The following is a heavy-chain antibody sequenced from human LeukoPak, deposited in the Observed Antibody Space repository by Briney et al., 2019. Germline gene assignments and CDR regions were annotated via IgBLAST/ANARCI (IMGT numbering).Heavy chain of an antibody. D-gene: IGHD2-21*01. V-gene: IGHV3-23*01. CDR3: AKHLGSHSFLFYYMDV. CDR1: GGTTDDYG. Sequence: GGSLRLSCAASGGTTDDYGMSWVRQAPGKGLEWVSTLSGSGTATYYADSVKGRFTTSRDNSKDTLYLQMDNLRADDTAVYYCAKHLGSHSFLFYYMDVWGTGTSVIVSS. CDR2: LSGSGTAT. J-gene: IGHJ6*03.